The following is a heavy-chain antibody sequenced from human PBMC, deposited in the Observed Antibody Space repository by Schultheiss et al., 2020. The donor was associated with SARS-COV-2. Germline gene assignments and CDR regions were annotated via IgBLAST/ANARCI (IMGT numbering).Heavy chain of an antibody. CDR2: ITSSSIRI. J-gene: IGHJ4*02. CDR1: GFTFSAYS. D-gene: IGHD2-2*01. Sequence: GGSLRLSGEASGFTFSAYSMNWVRQTPEKGLEWVAYITSSSIRIQYAHSVNGHFTISRDNARNSLYLQMNTLREEDTSVYFCTRDPHALDFWGQGTLVTVSS. CDR3: TRDPHALDF. V-gene: IGHV3-48*02.